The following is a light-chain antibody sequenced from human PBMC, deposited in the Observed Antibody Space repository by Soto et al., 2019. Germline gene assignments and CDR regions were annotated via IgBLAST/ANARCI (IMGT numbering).Light chain of an antibody. CDR3: QQYNYWPPFT. V-gene: IGKV3-15*01. Sequence: EIVMTQSPATLSVSPGDRATLSCRASQSASNYVAWYHQKPGQPPRLLIYGASTRASALPARFSGGGSGTDFTLTISSLQSEDFGVYYCQQYNYWPPFTFGQGTKLEIK. CDR1: QSASNY. J-gene: IGKJ2*01. CDR2: GAS.